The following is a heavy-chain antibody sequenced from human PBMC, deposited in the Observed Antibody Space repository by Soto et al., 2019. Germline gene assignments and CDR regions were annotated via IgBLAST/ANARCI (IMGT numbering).Heavy chain of an antibody. Sequence: GGSLRLSCAASGFTFSSYSMNWVRQAPGKGLEWVSSISSSSSYIYYADSVKGRFTISRDNAKNSLYLQMNSLRAEDTAVYYCARDPVDFGNYYYYMDVWGKGTTVTVSS. CDR1: GFTFSSYS. CDR3: ARDPVDFGNYYYYMDV. D-gene: IGHD3-3*01. V-gene: IGHV3-21*01. J-gene: IGHJ6*03. CDR2: ISSSSSYI.